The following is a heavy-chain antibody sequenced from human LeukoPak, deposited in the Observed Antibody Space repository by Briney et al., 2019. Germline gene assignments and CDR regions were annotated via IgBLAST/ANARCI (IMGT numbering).Heavy chain of an antibody. V-gene: IGHV4-38-2*02. D-gene: IGHD1-26*01. CDR2: IYWSGST. CDR1: GYSLSSGYY. CDR3: ARDALTSTGGWFDP. Sequence: SETLSLTCAVSGYSLSSGYYWGWIRQTPGKGLEWIGSIYWSGSTYYNPSLKSRATISVDTSKNQLSLKLNSVSAADTALYYCARDALTSTGGWFDPWGQGTLVTVSS. J-gene: IGHJ5*02.